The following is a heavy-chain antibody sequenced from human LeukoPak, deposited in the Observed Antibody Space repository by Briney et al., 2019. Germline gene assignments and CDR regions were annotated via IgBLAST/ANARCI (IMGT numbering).Heavy chain of an antibody. CDR1: GFTVSSNY. J-gene: IGHJ4*02. D-gene: IGHD6-6*01. Sequence: QPGGSLRLSCAASGFTVSSNYMSWVRQAPGKGLEWVSVIYSGGSTYYADSVKGRFTISRDNSKNTLYLQMNSLRAEDTAVYYCAKGYSSSSGNFDYWGQGTLVTVSS. V-gene: IGHV3-53*01. CDR3: AKGYSSSSGNFDY. CDR2: IYSGGST.